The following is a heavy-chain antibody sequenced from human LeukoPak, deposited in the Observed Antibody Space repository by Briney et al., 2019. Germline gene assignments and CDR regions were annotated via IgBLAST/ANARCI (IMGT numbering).Heavy chain of an antibody. CDR2: TNQDGSQK. V-gene: IGHV3-7*01. CDR3: ARDPSMVRGVDY. Sequence: PGGSLRLSCAGSGFTFRSYWMSWVRQAPGKGLEWVGNTNQDGSQKNYLDSLRGRFTFSKDNAKNLLFLQMNSLRAEDTAVYYCARDPSMVRGVDYWGQGTLVTVSS. D-gene: IGHD3-10*01. CDR1: GFTFRSYW. J-gene: IGHJ4*02.